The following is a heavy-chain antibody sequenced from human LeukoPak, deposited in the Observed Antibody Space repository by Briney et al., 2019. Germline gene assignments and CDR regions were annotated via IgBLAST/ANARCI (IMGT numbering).Heavy chain of an antibody. D-gene: IGHD6-6*01. Sequence: SETLSLTCTVSGGSISSYYWSWIRQPPGKGLEWIGYIYYSGSTNYNPSPKSRVTISVDTSKTQFSLKLSSVTAAATAVYYCARHEARYSSSFPLDYWGQGTLVTVSS. CDR2: IYYSGST. CDR1: GGSISSYY. CDR3: ARHEARYSSSFPLDY. V-gene: IGHV4-59*08. J-gene: IGHJ4*02.